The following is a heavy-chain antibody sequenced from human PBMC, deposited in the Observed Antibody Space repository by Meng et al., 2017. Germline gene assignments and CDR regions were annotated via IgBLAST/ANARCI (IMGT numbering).Heavy chain of an antibody. CDR1: GFTFCSYS. CDR3: AREESGYPDY. V-gene: IGHV3-21*01. Sequence: GGPLRLSCAASGFTFCSYSMNWVRQAPGKGLEWVSSISSSSSYIYYADSVKGRFTISRDNAKNSLYLQMNSLRAEDTAVYYCAREESGYPDYWGQGTLVTVSS. J-gene: IGHJ4*02. D-gene: IGHD5-12*01. CDR2: ISSSSSYI.